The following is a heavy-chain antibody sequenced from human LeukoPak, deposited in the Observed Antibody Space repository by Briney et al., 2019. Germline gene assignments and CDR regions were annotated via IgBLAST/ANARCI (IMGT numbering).Heavy chain of an antibody. CDR1: GGSISSYY. CDR3: ARSLYYGDLYYFDY. CDR2: IYYSGST. D-gene: IGHD4-17*01. V-gene: IGHV4-59*01. J-gene: IGHJ4*02. Sequence: SETLSLTCTVSGGSISSYYWSWIRQPPGKGLKWIGYIYYSGSTNYNPSLKSRVTISVDTSKNQFSLKLSSVTAADTAVYYCARSLYYGDLYYFDYWGQGTLVTVSS.